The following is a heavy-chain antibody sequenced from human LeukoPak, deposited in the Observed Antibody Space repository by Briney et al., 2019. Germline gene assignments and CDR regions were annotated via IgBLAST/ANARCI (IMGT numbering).Heavy chain of an antibody. Sequence: GGSLSLSCAASGFPFSTHSMNWVRQAPGKGLEWISSISGRTTSTYYADSVKGRSIISRDNAKNSLYLQMNSLRAEDTAVYCCAREDGEAFDYWGQGTLVTVSS. J-gene: IGHJ4*02. CDR3: AREDGEAFDY. CDR1: GFPFSTHS. D-gene: IGHD3-10*01. V-gene: IGHV3-21*01. CDR2: ISGRTTST.